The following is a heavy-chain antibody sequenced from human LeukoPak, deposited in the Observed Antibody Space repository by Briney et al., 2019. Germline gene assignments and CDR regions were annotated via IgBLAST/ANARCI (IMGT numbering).Heavy chain of an antibody. D-gene: IGHD6-13*01. CDR2: ISVSAGST. CDR3: ATGSVRYSASWYSQEGDY. J-gene: IGHJ4*02. V-gene: IGHV3-23*01. Sequence: GGSLRLSCAASGFTFSRYWMSWVRQAPGKGLEWVSAISVSAGSTYYADSVKGRFTISRDNSKNTLYLQMNSLRAGDTAVYYCATGSVRYSASWYSQEGDYWGQGTLVTVSS. CDR1: GFTFSRYW.